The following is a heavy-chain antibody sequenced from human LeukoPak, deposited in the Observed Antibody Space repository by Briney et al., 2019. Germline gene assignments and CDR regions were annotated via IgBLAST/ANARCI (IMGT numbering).Heavy chain of an antibody. V-gene: IGHV3-11*01. CDR2: ISSSGSTT. D-gene: IGHD5-18*01. Sequence: PGGSLRLSCAASGFTFSDYYMSWVRQAPGKGLEWVSYISSSGSTTYYADSVKGRFAISRDNAKNSLSLQMNSLRAEDTAVYYCASGYTDLGVDYGMDVWGQGPTVTVS. J-gene: IGHJ6*02. CDR3: ASGYTDLGVDYGMDV. CDR1: GFTFSDYY.